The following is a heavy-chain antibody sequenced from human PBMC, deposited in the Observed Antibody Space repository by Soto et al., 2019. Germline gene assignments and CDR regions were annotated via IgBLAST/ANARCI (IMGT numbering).Heavy chain of an antibody. CDR2: IDHSGYT. CDR1: GGSFSGYY. CDR3: ARVRDWFDP. D-gene: IGHD3-3*01. J-gene: IGHJ5*02. Sequence: KPSETLSLTCAVYGGSFSGYYWNWIRQPPGKGLEWIGEIDHSGYTNYNPSLKSRVTISVDTSKNQFSLRLTSVTAADTAVYYCARVRDWFDPWGQGTLGTVS. V-gene: IGHV4-34*01.